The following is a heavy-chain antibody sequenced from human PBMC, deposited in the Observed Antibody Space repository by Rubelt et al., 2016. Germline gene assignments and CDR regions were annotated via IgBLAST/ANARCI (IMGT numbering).Heavy chain of an antibody. J-gene: IGHJ4*02. CDR2: IKEDGTEK. D-gene: IGHD2-15*01. Sequence: EVQLVESGGDLVQPGGSLRLSCAASGFTFSSYWMAWVRQAPGKGHEWVANIKEDGTEKYCLNSVKGRFTISRDNAKNSLFQQMSSLRAEDTAVYYWLIDALRGGDFDYWGQGTLVTVSS. CDR1: GFTFSSYW. CDR3: LIDALRGGDFDY. V-gene: IGHV3-7*01.